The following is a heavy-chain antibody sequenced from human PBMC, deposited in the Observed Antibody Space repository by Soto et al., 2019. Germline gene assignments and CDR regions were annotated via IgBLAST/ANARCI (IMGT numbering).Heavy chain of an antibody. CDR1: GYTFTRYG. J-gene: IGHJ6*02. CDR2: ISTYNGHT. V-gene: IGHV1-18*01. CDR3: AREGYCSSGSCALYYHEYFGMDF. Sequence: ASVKVSCKASGYTFTRYGISWVRQAPGQGLEWMGWISTYNGHTKYAQKFQGRVTMTTDTFTSTAYMELISLTSDDTAVYFCAREGYCSSGSCALYYHEYFGMDFWSQGTTVTVSS. D-gene: IGHD2-15*01.